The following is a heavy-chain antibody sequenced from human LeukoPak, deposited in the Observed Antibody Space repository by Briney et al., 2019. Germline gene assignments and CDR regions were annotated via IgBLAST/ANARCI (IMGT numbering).Heavy chain of an antibody. CDR1: GFSFSSYG. J-gene: IGHJ4*02. CDR2: ISYDGNKE. CDR3: ARERATSTSTWSFDY. Sequence: GGSLRLSCAASGFSFSSYGMHWVRQAPGKGLEWVAVISYDGNKEYYVDSVKGRFTISRDNSKNMLYLQMDSLRAEDTAVYHCARERATSTSTWSFDYWGQGTLVTVSS. D-gene: IGHD2-2*01. V-gene: IGHV3-30*03.